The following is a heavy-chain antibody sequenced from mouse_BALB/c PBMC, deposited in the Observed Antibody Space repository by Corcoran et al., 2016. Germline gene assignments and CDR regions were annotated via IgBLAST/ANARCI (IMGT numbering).Heavy chain of an antibody. J-gene: IGHJ2*01. CDR1: GFNIKDTY. D-gene: IGHD4-1*01. Sequence: EVQLQQSGAELVKPGASVKLSCTASGFNIKDTYMHWVEQRPEQGLEWIGRIDPANGNTKYDPKFQGKATIKADTSSNTAYLQLSSLTSEDTAVYYCARSNWFDYCGQGTTLTVSS. CDR3: ARSNWFDY. CDR2: IDPANGNT. V-gene: IGHV14-3*02.